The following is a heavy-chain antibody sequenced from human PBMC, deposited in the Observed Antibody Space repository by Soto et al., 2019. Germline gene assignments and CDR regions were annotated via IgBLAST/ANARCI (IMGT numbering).Heavy chain of an antibody. CDR1: GGSISSYY. V-gene: IGHV4-59*01. D-gene: IGHD3-10*01. CDR3: ARGMVRGVYYFDY. CDR2: IYYSGST. Sequence: KPSETLSLTCTVSGGSISSYYWSWIRQPPGKGLEWIGYIYYSGSTNYNPSLKSRVTISVDTSKNQFSPKLSSVTAADTAVYYCARGMVRGVYYFDYWGQGTLVTVSS. J-gene: IGHJ4*02.